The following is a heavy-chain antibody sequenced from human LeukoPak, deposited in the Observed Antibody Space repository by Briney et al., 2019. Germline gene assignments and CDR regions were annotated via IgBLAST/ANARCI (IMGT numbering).Heavy chain of an antibody. CDR2: INAGNGNT. CDR3: ARDRAPKTVTSEVDAFDI. CDR1: GYTFTSYA. D-gene: IGHD4-17*01. V-gene: IGHV1-3*03. J-gene: IGHJ3*02. Sequence: ASVKVSCKASGYTFTSYAIHWVRQAPGQRLEWMGWINAGNGNTKYSQEFQDRVTITRDTSASTAYMELSSLRSEDMVVYYCARDRAPKTVTSEVDAFDIWGQGTMVTVSS.